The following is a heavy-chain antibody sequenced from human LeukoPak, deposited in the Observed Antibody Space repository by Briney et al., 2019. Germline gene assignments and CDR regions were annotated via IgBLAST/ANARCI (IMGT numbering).Heavy chain of an antibody. D-gene: IGHD3-3*01. CDR3: ARAILKKSGTNWFDP. J-gene: IGHJ5*02. Sequence: PSETLSLTCTVSGGSISSYYWSWIRQPAGKGLEWIGRIYTSGSTNYNPSLKGRVTMSVDTSKNQFSLKLSSVTAADTAVYYCARAILKKSGTNWFDPWGQGTLVTVSS. V-gene: IGHV4-4*07. CDR1: GGSISSYY. CDR2: IYTSGST.